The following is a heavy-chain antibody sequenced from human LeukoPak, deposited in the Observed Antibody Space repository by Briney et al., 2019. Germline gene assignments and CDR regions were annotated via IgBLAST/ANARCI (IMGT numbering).Heavy chain of an antibody. CDR3: ARDATYDSSGYRAYDI. CDR1: GYTFTSYG. CDR2: ITSYNGNT. J-gene: IGHJ3*02. V-gene: IGHV1-18*01. D-gene: IGHD3-22*01. Sequence: ASVTVSCKASGYTFTSYGISWVRQAPGRGLEWMGWITSYNGNTNYAQKLQGRVTMTTDTSTSTAYMELRSLRSDDTAVYYCARDATYDSSGYRAYDIWGQGTMVTVSS.